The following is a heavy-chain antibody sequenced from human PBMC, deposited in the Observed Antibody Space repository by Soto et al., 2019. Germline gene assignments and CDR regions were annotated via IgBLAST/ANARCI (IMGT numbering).Heavy chain of an antibody. J-gene: IGHJ5*02. CDR1: GFSLSDHH. CDR2: SRDKAHGHTT. V-gene: IGHV3-72*01. CDR3: GRLSSADSGGSYHYDH. D-gene: IGHD2-15*01. Sequence: SLRLSCAASGFSLSDHHMDWVRQSPGKGLEWVGRSRDKAHGHTTEYAASVKGRFSISRAVSGDSLSLQMNSLKTDDAAVYFCGRLSSADSGGSYHYDHWGQGALVTVSS.